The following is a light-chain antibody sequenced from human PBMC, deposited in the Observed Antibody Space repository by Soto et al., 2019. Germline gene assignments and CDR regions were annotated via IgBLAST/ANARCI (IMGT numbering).Light chain of an antibody. J-gene: IGLJ1*01. CDR1: SNDVGGYNA. CDR3: GSYTSGGAYV. CDR2: HVT. Sequence: QPASVSGSPGQSITISCTGTSNDVGGYNAVSWYQQHPGKAPKLMIYHVTNRPSGASDRFSGSKSGNTASLTISGLQAEDEADYYCGSYTSGGAYVFGSGTKLTVL. V-gene: IGLV2-14*01.